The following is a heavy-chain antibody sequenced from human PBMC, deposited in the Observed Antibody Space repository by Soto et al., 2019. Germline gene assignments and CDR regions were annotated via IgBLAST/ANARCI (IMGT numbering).Heavy chain of an antibody. J-gene: IGHJ4*02. CDR3: ARMTRRWYYFDT. Sequence: SETLSLTCTVSGGYISSGGYYWRWVRQQPGKGLEWIGYIYYSGTAEYNPSLESRVAISLDPSKRHFSLRLNSVTAADTAVYYCARMTRRWYYFDTWDQGPLGTVSS. V-gene: IGHV4-31*03. D-gene: IGHD3-16*01. CDR1: GGYISSGGYY. CDR2: IYYSGTA.